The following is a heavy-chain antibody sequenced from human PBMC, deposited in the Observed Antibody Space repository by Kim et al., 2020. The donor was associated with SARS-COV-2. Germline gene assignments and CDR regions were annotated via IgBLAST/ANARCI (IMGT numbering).Heavy chain of an antibody. CDR3: TTGGSWELLPGDAFDI. CDR2: IKSKTDGGTT. D-gene: IGHD1-26*01. CDR1: GFTFSNAW. V-gene: IGHV3-15*01. Sequence: GGSLRLSCAASGFTFSNAWMSWVRQAPGKGLEWVGRIKSKTDGGTTDYAAPVKGRFTISRDDSKNTLYLQMNSLKTEDTDVYYCTTGGSWELLPGDAFDIWGQGTMVTVSS. J-gene: IGHJ3*02.